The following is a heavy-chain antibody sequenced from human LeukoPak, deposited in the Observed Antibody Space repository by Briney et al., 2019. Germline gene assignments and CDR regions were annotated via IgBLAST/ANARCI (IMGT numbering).Heavy chain of an antibody. Sequence: ASVKVSCKASGYTFTSYYMHWVRQAPGQGLEWMGRINPNSGGTNYAQKFQGRVTMTRDTSISTAYMELSRLRSDDTAVYYCAREGYCSSTSCYLDYWGQGTLVTVSS. CDR2: INPNSGGT. D-gene: IGHD2-2*01. CDR3: AREGYCSSTSCYLDY. V-gene: IGHV1-2*06. CDR1: GYTFTSYY. J-gene: IGHJ4*02.